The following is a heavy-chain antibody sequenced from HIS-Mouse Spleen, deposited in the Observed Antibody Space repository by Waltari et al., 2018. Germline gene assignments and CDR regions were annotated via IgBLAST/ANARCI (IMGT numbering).Heavy chain of an antibody. J-gene: IGHJ5*02. Sequence: QVQLVGSGGGVVQPGRSLRLSCAASGFTFSSYAMHWVRQAPGKGLEWVAVRSYDGSNKYYADSVKGRFTISRDNSKNTLYLQMNSLRAEDTAVYYCARTLLNIAAPFDPWGQGTLVTVSS. CDR3: ARTLLNIAAPFDP. CDR1: GFTFSSYA. D-gene: IGHD6-6*01. CDR2: RSYDGSNK. V-gene: IGHV3-30*04.